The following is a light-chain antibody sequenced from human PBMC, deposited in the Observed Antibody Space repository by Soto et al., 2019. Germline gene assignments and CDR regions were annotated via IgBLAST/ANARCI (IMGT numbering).Light chain of an antibody. V-gene: IGLV2-14*01. CDR2: EVS. Sequence: QSALTQPASVSGSPGQSITISCTGTSSDVGGYNYVSWYQQHPGKAPKLMIYEVSNRPSGVSNRFSGSKSGNTASLTISGFQAVDEADYYCTSYTSISLYVFGTGSKLTVL. CDR1: SSDVGGYNY. CDR3: TSYTSISLYV. J-gene: IGLJ1*01.